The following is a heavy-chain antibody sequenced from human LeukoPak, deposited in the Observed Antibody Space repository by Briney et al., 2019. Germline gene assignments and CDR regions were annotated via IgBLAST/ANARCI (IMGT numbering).Heavy chain of an antibody. CDR1: GFNFNYFA. J-gene: IGHJ4*02. CDR3: SRIKYGGNSGYHFDY. D-gene: IGHD4-23*01. CDR2: IGDSVICG. Sequence: GGSLRLSCSASGFNFNYFAMSWIRQAPGKRLEWVSTIGDSVICGAYVDSWGGRFTISRDNSKNIVYLHMNSLRVDGSAVYYCSRIKYGGNSGYHFDYWGQGTLVTVSS. V-gene: IGHV3-23*01.